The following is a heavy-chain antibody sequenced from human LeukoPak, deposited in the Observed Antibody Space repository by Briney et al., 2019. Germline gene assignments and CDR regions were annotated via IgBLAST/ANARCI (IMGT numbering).Heavy chain of an antibody. D-gene: IGHD6-6*01. CDR2: FDPEDGET. V-gene: IGHV1-24*01. CDR1: GYTLTELS. J-gene: IGHJ4*02. Sequence: GASVKVSCKVPGYTLTELSMHWVRQAPGKGPEWMGGFDPEDGETIYAQKFQGRVTMTEDTSTDTAYMELSSLRSEDTAVYYCATALREYSSSPLDYWGQGTLVTVSS. CDR3: ATALREYSSSPLDY.